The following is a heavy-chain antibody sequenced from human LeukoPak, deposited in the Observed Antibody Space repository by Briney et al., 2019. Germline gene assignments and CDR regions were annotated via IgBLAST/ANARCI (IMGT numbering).Heavy chain of an antibody. D-gene: IGHD6-19*01. CDR3: ARRYSSGWWIDY. J-gene: IGHJ4*02. CDR2: ISYDGSNK. Sequence: TGRSLRLSCAASGFTFSSYAMHWVRQAPGKGLEWVAVISYDGSNKYYADSVKGRFTISRDNSKNTLYLQMNTLRAEDTAVYYCARRYSSGWWIDYWGQGTLVTVSS. CDR1: GFTFSSYA. V-gene: IGHV3-30*14.